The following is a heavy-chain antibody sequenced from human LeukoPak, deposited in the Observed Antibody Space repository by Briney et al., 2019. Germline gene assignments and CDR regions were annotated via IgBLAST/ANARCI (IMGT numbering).Heavy chain of an antibody. CDR1: EFIFDRSW. D-gene: IGHD1-1*01. J-gene: IGHJ4*02. Sequence: GGSLRLSCAASEFIFDRSWVNWVRQAPGKGLEWVANMDPSGSQKRYVDSVKGRFTISKDNPGTSLYLDMYGLRAEDTAKYYCSIWTSGNYWGQGTLVTVSS. CDR2: MDPSGSQK. V-gene: IGHV3-7*01. CDR3: SIWTSGNY.